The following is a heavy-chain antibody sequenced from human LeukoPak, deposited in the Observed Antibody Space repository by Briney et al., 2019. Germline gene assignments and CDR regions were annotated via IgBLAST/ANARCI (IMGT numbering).Heavy chain of an antibody. J-gene: IGHJ4*02. CDR2: IYSGGST. CDR1: GFTVSSNY. V-gene: IGHV3-53*01. Sequence: GGSLRLSCAASGFTVSSNYMSWVRQAPGKGLEWVSVIYSGGSTYYADSVKGRVTISRDSSRRMFYLQMNSLTPDDTATYYCAKDADLETNFPYYFDYWGQGSVVTV. CDR3: AKDADLETNFPYYFDY. D-gene: IGHD2-8*01.